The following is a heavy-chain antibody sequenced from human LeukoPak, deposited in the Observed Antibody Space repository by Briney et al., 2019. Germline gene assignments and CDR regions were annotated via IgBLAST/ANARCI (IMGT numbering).Heavy chain of an antibody. CDR2: IYYSGST. J-gene: IGHJ5*02. CDR1: GGSISSYY. CDR3: AREHSDWFDP. D-gene: IGHD2-15*01. Sequence: PSETLSLTCTVSGGSISSYYWSWIRQPPGKGLEWIGYIYYSGSTNYNPFLKSRVTISVDTAKNQFSLKLSSVTAADTAVYYCAREHSDWFDPWGQGTLLTVSS. V-gene: IGHV4-59*01.